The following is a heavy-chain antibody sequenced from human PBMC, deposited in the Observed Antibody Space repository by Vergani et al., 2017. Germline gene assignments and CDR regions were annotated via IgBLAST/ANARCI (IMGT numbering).Heavy chain of an antibody. CDR2: VRYDGSNK. CDR1: GFTFSSYG. Sequence: QVQLVESGGGVVQPGGSLRLSCAASGFTFSSYGMHWVRQAPGKGLEWVAFVRYDGSNKYYADSVKGRFTISRYNSKNTLYLQMNSLRAEDTAVYYCANLWFGELSGDYFDYWGQGTLVTVSS. D-gene: IGHD3-10*01. J-gene: IGHJ4*02. V-gene: IGHV3-30*02. CDR3: ANLWFGELSGDYFDY.